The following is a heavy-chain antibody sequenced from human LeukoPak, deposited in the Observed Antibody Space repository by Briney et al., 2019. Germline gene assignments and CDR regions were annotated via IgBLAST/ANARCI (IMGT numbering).Heavy chain of an antibody. CDR1: GFTFSSRA. D-gene: IGHD6-25*01. J-gene: IGHJ4*02. CDR2: LTATGGGT. CDR3: AKDNSGSRLFEY. V-gene: IGHV3-23*01. Sequence: GGSLRLSCAASGFTFSSRAMNWVRQAPGKGLEWVSTLTATGGGTYYADSVKGRFTISRDDSKNTLYLQMNSLSAEDTAVYFCAKDNSGSRLFEYWGRGTLVTNSA.